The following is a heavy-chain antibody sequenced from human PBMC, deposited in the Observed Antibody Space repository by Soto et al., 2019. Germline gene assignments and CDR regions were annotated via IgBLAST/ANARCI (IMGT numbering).Heavy chain of an antibody. J-gene: IGHJ3*02. V-gene: IGHV1-69*01. CDR2: IIPIFGTA. CDR1: GGTCSSYA. Sequence: QVQLVQSGAEVNKPGSSVKVSCKASGGTCSSYAISWVRQAPGQVLEWMGGIIPIFGTANYAKKFQGRVTITADEYTSTAYVERSSLRSEDTAVDYCASGGRGTAIDRDAVDIWGDGTMISVSA. D-gene: IGHD5-18*01. CDR3: ASGGRGTAIDRDAVDI.